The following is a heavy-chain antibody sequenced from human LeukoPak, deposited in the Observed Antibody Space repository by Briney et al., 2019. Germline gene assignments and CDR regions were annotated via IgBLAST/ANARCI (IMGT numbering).Heavy chain of an antibody. D-gene: IGHD4-11*01. Sequence: GGSLRLSCAASGFTFSSYGMHWVRQAPGKGLEWVAVISYDGSNKYYADSVKGRFTISRDNSKNTLYLQMNSLRAEDTAVYYCASERDYSLPGDWGQGTLVTVSS. CDR1: GFTFSSYG. V-gene: IGHV3-30*03. J-gene: IGHJ4*02. CDR2: ISYDGSNK. CDR3: ASERDYSLPGD.